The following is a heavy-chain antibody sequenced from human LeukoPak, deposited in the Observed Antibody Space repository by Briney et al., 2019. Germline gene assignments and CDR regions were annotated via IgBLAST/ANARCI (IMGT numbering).Heavy chain of an antibody. D-gene: IGHD6-19*01. V-gene: IGHV3-33*01. J-gene: IGHJ6*02. CDR3: AREAHSGWATAHGMDV. CDR2: IWYDGSNK. CDR1: GFTFSSYG. Sequence: GGSLRLSCAASGFTFSSYGMHWVRQAPGKGLEWVAVIWYDGSNKYYADSVKGRFTISRDNSKNTLYLQMNSLRAEDTAVYYCAREAHSGWATAHGMDVWGQGTTVTVSS.